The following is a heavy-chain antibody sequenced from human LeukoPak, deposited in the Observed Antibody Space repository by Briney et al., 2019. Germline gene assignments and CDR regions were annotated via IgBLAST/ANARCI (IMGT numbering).Heavy chain of an antibody. CDR2: ISGSGGST. V-gene: IGHV3-23*01. Sequence: PGGSLRLSCAASGFTFSSYAMNWVRQAPGKGLEWVSAISGSGGSTYYADSVKGRFTISRDNSKNTLYLQMNSLRAEDTAVYYCAKVGYEQWLADNWFDPWGQGTLVTVSS. J-gene: IGHJ5*02. CDR3: AKVGYEQWLADNWFDP. CDR1: GFTFSSYA. D-gene: IGHD6-19*01.